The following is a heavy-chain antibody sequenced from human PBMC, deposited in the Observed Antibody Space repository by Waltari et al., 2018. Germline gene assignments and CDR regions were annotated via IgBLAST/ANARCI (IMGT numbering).Heavy chain of an antibody. CDR1: GYTFTGYY. V-gene: IGHV1-2*02. Sequence: QVQLVQSGAEVKKPGASVKVSCKASGYTFTGYYMHWVRQAPGQGLEWMGWINPNSGGTNYAQKFQGRVTMTRDTSISTAYMELSRLRSDDTAVYYCARDGIPFYYDILTGYYVPFDYWGQGTLVTVSS. CDR2: INPNSGGT. D-gene: IGHD3-9*01. CDR3: ARDGIPFYYDILTGYYVPFDY. J-gene: IGHJ4*02.